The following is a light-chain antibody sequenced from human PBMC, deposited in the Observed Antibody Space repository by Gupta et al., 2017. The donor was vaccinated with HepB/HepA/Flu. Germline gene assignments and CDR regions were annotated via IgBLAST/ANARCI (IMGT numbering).Light chain of an antibody. CDR1: SGHTNYA. CDR2: VNSDGTN. V-gene: IGLV4-69*01. CDR3: QTWGTGIHVV. Sequence: QLVLTQSPSASASLGASVKLACTLSSGHTNYAIAWHQQQPEKGPRYLMKVNSDGTNSKEDGIPDRFSGSSSGAERSLTISSLQAEDEADYYCQTWGTGIHVVFGGGTKLTVL. J-gene: IGLJ2*01.